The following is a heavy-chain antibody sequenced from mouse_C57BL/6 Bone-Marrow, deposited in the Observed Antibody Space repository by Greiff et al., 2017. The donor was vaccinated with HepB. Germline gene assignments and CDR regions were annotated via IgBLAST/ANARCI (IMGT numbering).Heavy chain of an antibody. D-gene: IGHD4-1*01. V-gene: IGHV14-4*01. J-gene: IGHJ3*01. CDR3: TPLTGTFAY. CDR2: IDPENGDT. CDR1: GFNIKDDY. Sequence: VQLQHSGAELVRPGASVKLSCTASGFNIKDDYMHWVKQRPEQGLEWIGWIDPENGDTEYASKFQGKATITADTSSNTAYLQLSSLTSEDTAVYYCTPLTGTFAYWGQGTLVTVSA.